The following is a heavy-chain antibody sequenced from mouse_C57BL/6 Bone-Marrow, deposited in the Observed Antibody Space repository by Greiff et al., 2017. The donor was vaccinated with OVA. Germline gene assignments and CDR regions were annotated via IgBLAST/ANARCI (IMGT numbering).Heavy chain of an antibody. Sequence: EVQRVESGGGLVQPGGSLSLSCAASGFTFTDYYMSWVRQPPGKALEWLGFIRNKANGYTTEYSASVKGRFTISRDNSKSILYLQMNALRAEDTATYYCARYYYGSSYWYFDVWGTGTTVTVSS. CDR2: IRNKANGYTT. V-gene: IGHV7-3*01. J-gene: IGHJ1*03. CDR1: GFTFTDYY. CDR3: ARYYYGSSYWYFDV. D-gene: IGHD1-1*01.